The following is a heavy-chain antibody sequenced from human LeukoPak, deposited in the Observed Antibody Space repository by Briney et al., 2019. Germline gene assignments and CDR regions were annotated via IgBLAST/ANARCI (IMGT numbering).Heavy chain of an antibody. CDR1: GGSISSYY. CDR3: ARGFGERYWYFDL. J-gene: IGHJ2*01. V-gene: IGHV4-59*08. D-gene: IGHD3-10*01. CDR2: IYYSGNS. Sequence: SETLSLTCTVSGGSISSYYWSWIRQPPGKGLEWIGYIYYSGNSNYNPSLKSRVTISVDTSKNQFSLKLSSVTAADTAVYYCARGFGERYWYFDLWGRGTLVTVSS.